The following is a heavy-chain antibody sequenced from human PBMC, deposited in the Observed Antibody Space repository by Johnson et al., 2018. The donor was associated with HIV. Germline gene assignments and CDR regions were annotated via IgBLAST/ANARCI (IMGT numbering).Heavy chain of an antibody. CDR1: RFTFSSYA. V-gene: IGHV3-30*04. J-gene: IGHJ3*02. Sequence: QVQLVESGGGVVQPGRSLRLSCAASRFTFSSYAIHWVRQAPGKGLEWVAVISYDGSNKYYADSVKGRFTISRDNSKNTLYLQMNSLRAEDTAVYYCAREMNAGNDAFDIWGQGTMVTVSS. CDR2: ISYDGSNK. CDR3: AREMNAGNDAFDI.